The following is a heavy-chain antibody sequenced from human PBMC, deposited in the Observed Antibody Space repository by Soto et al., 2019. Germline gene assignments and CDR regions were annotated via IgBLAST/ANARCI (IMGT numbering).Heavy chain of an antibody. Sequence: SETLSLTCTVSGGSISSGDYYWSWIRQPPGKGLEWIGYIYYSGSTYYNPSLKSRVTISVDTSKNQFSLKLSSVTAADTAVYYCARVPAYCSGGSCNWFDPWGQGTLVTVSS. CDR3: ARVPAYCSGGSCNWFDP. D-gene: IGHD2-15*01. CDR2: IYYSGST. V-gene: IGHV4-30-4*01. J-gene: IGHJ5*02. CDR1: GGSISSGDYY.